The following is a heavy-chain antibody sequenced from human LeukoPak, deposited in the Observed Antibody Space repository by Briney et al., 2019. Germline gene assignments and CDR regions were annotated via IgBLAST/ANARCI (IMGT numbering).Heavy chain of an antibody. CDR1: GRSISSSNW. D-gene: IGHD3-22*01. CDR3: AREEYYYDSSGYCVWFDP. V-gene: IGHV4-4*02. Sequence: SSETLSLTCAVSGRSISSSNWWSWVRQPPGKGLQWIGEIYHSGSTNYNPSLKSRVTISVDKSKNQFSLKLSSVTAADTAVYYCAREEYYYDSSGYCVWFDPWGQGTLVTVSS. J-gene: IGHJ5*02. CDR2: IYHSGST.